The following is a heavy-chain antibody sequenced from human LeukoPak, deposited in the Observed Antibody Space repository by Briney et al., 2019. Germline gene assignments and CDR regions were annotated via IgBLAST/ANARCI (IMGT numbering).Heavy chain of an antibody. Sequence: GGSLRLSCVGSGFTFSDAWISWVRQAPGKGLEWVGRIKSKIDGGTIDYAAPVKGRFTISRDDSRNTLYLQMISLKAEDTAVYYCTTRRQDGCWGQGTLVTVS. J-gene: IGHJ4*01. V-gene: IGHV3-15*01. CDR1: GFTFSDAW. CDR3: TTRRQDGC. D-gene: IGHD6-25*01. CDR2: IKSKIDGGTI.